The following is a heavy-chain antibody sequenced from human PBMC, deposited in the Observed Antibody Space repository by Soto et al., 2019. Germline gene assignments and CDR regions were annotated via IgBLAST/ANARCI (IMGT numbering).Heavy chain of an antibody. CDR1: GGSISSYY. Sequence: SETLSLTCTVSGGSISSYYWSWIRQPPGKGLEWIGYIYYSGSTNYNPSPKSRVTISVDTSKNQFSLKLSSVTAADTAVYYCARHTPGTKLPGIAAAGTWGFDYWGQGTLVTVSS. V-gene: IGHV4-59*08. CDR3: ARHTPGTKLPGIAAAGTWGFDY. D-gene: IGHD6-13*01. J-gene: IGHJ4*02. CDR2: IYYSGST.